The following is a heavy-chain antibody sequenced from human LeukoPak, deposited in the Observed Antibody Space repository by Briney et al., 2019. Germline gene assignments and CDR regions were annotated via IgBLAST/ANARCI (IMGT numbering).Heavy chain of an antibody. J-gene: IGHJ4*02. CDR2: INPNSGAT. V-gene: IGHV1-2*06. CDR1: GYTFTGYS. CDR3: ARESPFDY. Sequence: SSVEVSCKASGYTFTGYSMHWVRQAPGQGLEWMGRINPNSGATNYAQRFQGRVTMTRDTSISTVYMELNRLRSDDTAVYYCARESPFDYWGQGTLVSVSS.